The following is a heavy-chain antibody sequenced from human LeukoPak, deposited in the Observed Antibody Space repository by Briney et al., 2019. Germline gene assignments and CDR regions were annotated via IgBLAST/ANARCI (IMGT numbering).Heavy chain of an antibody. D-gene: IGHD6-13*01. V-gene: IGHV3-49*03. J-gene: IGHJ4*02. CDR1: GFTFGDYA. CDR3: TREEYSSSWKGGSDY. CDR2: IRSKAYGGTT. Sequence: GGSLRLSCTASGFTFGDYAMSWFRQAPGKGLEWVGFIRSKAYGGTTEYAASVQGRFTISRDDSKSIAYLQMNSLKSEDTAVYYCTREEYSSSWKGGSDYWGQGTLVTVSS.